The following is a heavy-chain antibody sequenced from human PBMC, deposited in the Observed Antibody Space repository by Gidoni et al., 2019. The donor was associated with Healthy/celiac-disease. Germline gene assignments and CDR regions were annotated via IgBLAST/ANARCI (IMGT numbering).Heavy chain of an antibody. CDR1: VGSISSSRYY. D-gene: IGHD6-13*01. CDR3: ARRRGADRARIAAAGGAFDY. CDR2: IYYSGST. Sequence: QLQLQESGPGLVKPSETLSLTCTVSVGSISSSRYYWGWIRQPPGKGLEWIGSIYYSGSTYYNPSLKSRVTISVDTYKNQFSLKLSSVTAADTAVYYCARRRGADRARIAAAGGAFDYWGQGTLVTVSS. J-gene: IGHJ4*02. V-gene: IGHV4-39*01.